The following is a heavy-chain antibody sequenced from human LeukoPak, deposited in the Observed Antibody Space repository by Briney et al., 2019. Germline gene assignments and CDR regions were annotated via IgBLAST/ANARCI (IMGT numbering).Heavy chain of an antibody. V-gene: IGHV3-21*01. D-gene: IGHD3-3*01. CDR2: ISSSSSYI. CDR1: GFTFSSYS. CDR3: ARDGLYYDFWSGYSPYYFDY. Sequence: GGSLRLSCAASGFTFSSYSMNWVRQAPGKGLEWVSSISSSSSYIYHADSVKGRFTISRDNAKNSLYLQMNSLRAEDTAVYYCARDGLYYDFWSGYSPYYFDYWGQGTLVTVSS. J-gene: IGHJ4*02.